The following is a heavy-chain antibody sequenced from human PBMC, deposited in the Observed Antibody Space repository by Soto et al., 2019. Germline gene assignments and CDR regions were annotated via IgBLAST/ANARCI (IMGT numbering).Heavy chain of an antibody. Sequence: GGSLRLSCAASGFTFSDYYMSWIRQAPGKGLEWVSYISSSGSTIYYADSVKGRFTISRDNAKNSLYLQMNSLRAEDTAVYYCARDRSLYCSGGSCPLGIENYMDVWGKGTTVTVSS. V-gene: IGHV3-11*01. CDR3: ARDRSLYCSGGSCPLGIENYMDV. CDR2: ISSSGSTI. D-gene: IGHD2-15*01. CDR1: GFTFSDYY. J-gene: IGHJ6*03.